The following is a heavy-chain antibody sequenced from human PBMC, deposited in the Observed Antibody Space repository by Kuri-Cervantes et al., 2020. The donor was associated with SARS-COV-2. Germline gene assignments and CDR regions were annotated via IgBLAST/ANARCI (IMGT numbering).Heavy chain of an antibody. CDR1: GYSFTGYW. J-gene: IGHJ4*02. CDR3: ARPTRGKLD. D-gene: IGHD1-7*01. Sequence: GESLKISCKGSGYSFTGYWIAWVRQMPEKGLECMGIIYPGDSDTRYSPSFQGQVTISADKSINTAYLQWSSLKASDTAMYYCARPTRGKLDWGPGTLVTVSS. CDR2: IYPGDSDT. V-gene: IGHV5-51*01.